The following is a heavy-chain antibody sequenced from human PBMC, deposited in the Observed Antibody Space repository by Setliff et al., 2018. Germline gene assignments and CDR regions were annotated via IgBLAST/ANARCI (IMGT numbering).Heavy chain of an antibody. J-gene: IGHJ4*02. CDR1: GFTFGDYA. V-gene: IGHV3-49*04. Sequence: GESLKISCTASGFTFGDYAMSWVRQAPGKGLEWVGFIRSKAYGGTTEYAASVKGRFTISRDDSKSIAYLQMNSLKTEDTAVYYCTSPLAHAPTLHPVDYWGQGTLVTVSS. CDR2: IRSKAYGGTT. CDR3: TSPLAHAPTLHPVDY.